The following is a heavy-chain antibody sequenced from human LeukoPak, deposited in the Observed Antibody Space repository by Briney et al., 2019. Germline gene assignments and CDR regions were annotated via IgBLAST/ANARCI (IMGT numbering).Heavy chain of an antibody. CDR1: EYTFTIYD. J-gene: IGHJ6*02. Sequence: PSVKVSCKASEYTFTIYDINWVRQPAGQGLEYMGWMNPKTGGTVYAQKFQGRVTMTRDASIGTAYMELSRLKSEDTAVYYCARGAIFGASRGYGMDVWGQGTKVTVSS. CDR3: ARGAIFGASRGYGMDV. V-gene: IGHV1-8*01. D-gene: IGHD3-3*01. CDR2: MNPKTGGT.